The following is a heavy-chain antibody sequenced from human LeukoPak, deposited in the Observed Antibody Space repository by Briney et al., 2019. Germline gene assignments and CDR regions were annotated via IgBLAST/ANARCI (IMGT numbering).Heavy chain of an antibody. J-gene: IGHJ4*02. Sequence: GGSLRLSCAASGFTFSSYGMHWVRQAPGKGLEWVAFIRYDGSNKYYADSVKGRFTISRDNSKNTLYLQMNSLRAEDTAVYYCAKDPRPEYIVVVPAAIPFDYWGQGTLVTVSS. CDR2: IRYDGSNK. CDR3: AKDPRPEYIVVVPAAIPFDY. D-gene: IGHD2-2*01. V-gene: IGHV3-30*02. CDR1: GFTFSSYG.